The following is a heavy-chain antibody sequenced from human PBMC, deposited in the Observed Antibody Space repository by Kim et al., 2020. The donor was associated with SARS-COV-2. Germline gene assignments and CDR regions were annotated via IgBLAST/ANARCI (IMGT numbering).Heavy chain of an antibody. CDR2: IIPIFGTA. D-gene: IGHD2-2*01. CDR3: ARDYCSSTSCPDYYYGMDV. CDR1: GGTFSSYA. V-gene: IGHV1-69*13. J-gene: IGHJ6*02. Sequence: SVKVSCKASGGTFSSYAISWVRQAPGQGLEWMGGIIPIFGTANYAQKFQGRVTITADESTSTAYMELSSLRSEDTAVYYCARDYCSSTSCPDYYYGMDVWGQGTTVTVSS.